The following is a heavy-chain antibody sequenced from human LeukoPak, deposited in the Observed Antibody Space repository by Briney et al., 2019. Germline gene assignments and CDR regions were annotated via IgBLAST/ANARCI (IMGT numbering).Heavy chain of an antibody. V-gene: IGHV3-9*01. CDR2: INWSSKMV. CDR1: GFDLGNYA. J-gene: IGHJ4*02. CDR3: AKGSLEMATVDFEF. D-gene: IGHD5-24*01. Sequence: GGSLRLSCAASGFDLGNYAMHWFRQAPGKGLQWVSGINWSSKMVAYAASVKGRFTISRDNAKNSLYLQMNSLTSEDTASYFCAKGSLEMATVDFEFWGQGTLVTVSS.